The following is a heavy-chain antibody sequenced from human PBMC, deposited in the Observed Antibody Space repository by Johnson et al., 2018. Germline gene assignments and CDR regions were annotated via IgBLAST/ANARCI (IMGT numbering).Heavy chain of an antibody. V-gene: IGHV3-30-3*01. J-gene: IGHJ5*02. Sequence: VQLQESGGGVVQPGRSLRLCCAASGFIFSSYAMLWVRQAPGKGLEWVAVISYHGSDKYYADTVRGRFTISRDNSRNTLYLQMNSRRAEDTAVYYCARVYKRASGTPENLFDPWGQGTLVTVFS. CDR2: ISYHGSDK. CDR1: GFIFSSYA. CDR3: ARVYKRASGTPENLFDP. D-gene: IGHD1-26*01.